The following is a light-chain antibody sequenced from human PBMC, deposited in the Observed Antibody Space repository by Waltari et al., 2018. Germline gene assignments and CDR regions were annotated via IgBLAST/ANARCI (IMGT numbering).Light chain of an antibody. J-gene: IGLJ2*01. CDR2: KDT. CDR3: QSADSSSKFQV. Sequence: SYELTQPPSVSVSPGQMPRITSSGDALPTPYAYCYQQKSGQAPVVIIYKDTERPSGIPERFSGSTSGTIVTLTISGVQAEDEADYYCQSADSSSKFQVFGGGTKLTVL. CDR1: ALPTPY. V-gene: IGLV3-25*03.